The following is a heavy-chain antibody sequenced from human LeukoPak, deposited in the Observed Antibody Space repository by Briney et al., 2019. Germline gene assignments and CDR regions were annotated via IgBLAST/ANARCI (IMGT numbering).Heavy chain of an antibody. CDR1: GGSISSSSYY. CDR3: ARHGDSSGYYIFDY. J-gene: IGHJ4*02. CDR2: IYYSGST. D-gene: IGHD3-22*01. Sequence: SETLSLTCTVSGGSISSSSYYWSWIRQPPGKGLEWIGSIYYSGSTYYNPSLKSRVTISVDTSKNQFSLKLSSVTAADTAVYYCARHGDSSGYYIFDYWGQGTLVTVSS. V-gene: IGHV4-39*01.